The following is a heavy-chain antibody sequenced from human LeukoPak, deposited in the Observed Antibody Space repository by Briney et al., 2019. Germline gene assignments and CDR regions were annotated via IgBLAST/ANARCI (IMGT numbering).Heavy chain of an antibody. D-gene: IGHD4-23*01. CDR2: VRSKAYGGTT. CDR1: GFTFGDYT. Sequence: GGSLRLSSTASGFTFGDYTMTWVRRAPGKGLEWVGFVRSKAYGGTTEYAASVKGRFTISRDDSKSIAYLQMNSLKTEDTAVYYCTRDFFSRGDSGGYYYGMDVWGQGTTVTVSS. J-gene: IGHJ6*02. V-gene: IGHV3-49*04. CDR3: TRDFFSRGDSGGYYYGMDV.